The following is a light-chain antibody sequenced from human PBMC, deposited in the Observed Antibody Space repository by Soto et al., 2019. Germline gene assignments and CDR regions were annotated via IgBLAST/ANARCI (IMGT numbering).Light chain of an antibody. J-gene: IGLJ2*01. V-gene: IGLV7-43*01. CDR2: STN. CDR1: TGAVTSGYS. CDR3: LLYYGNAQVV. Sequence: QAVVTQEPSVTVSPGGTVTLTCASSTGAVTSGYSPTWFQQRPGQAPRALIYSTNNKYSWTPARFSGSLLGGAAALTLSGVQPEDEADYYCLLYYGNAQVVFGGGTKLTVL.